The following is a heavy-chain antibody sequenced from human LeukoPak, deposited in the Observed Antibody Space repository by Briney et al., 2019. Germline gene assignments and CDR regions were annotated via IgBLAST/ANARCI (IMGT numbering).Heavy chain of an antibody. D-gene: IGHD3-9*01. J-gene: IGHJ4*02. CDR2: MNPNSGNT. Sequence: GASAKVSCKASGYTFTSYDINWVRQATGQGLEWMGWMNPNSGNTGYAQKFQGRVTMTRYTSISTAYMELSSLRSEDTAVYYCARSHVLRYFHWLVAGGPRYYFDYWGQGTLVTVSS. V-gene: IGHV1-8*01. CDR3: ARSHVLRYFHWLVAGGPRYYFDY. CDR1: GYTFTSYD.